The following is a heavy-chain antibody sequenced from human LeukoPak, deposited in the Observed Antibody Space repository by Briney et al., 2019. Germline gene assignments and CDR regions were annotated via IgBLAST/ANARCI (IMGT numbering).Heavy chain of an antibody. D-gene: IGHD3-22*01. CDR3: ARGTQYYDSSGYYRY. Sequence: SETLCLTCTVSGGSISSYYWSWIRQPPGKGLEWIGYIYYSGSTNYNPSLKSRVTISVDTSKNQFSLKLSSVTAADTAVYYCARGTQYYDSSGYYRYWGQGTLVTVSS. J-gene: IGHJ4*02. V-gene: IGHV4-59*01. CDR1: GGSISSYY. CDR2: IYYSGST.